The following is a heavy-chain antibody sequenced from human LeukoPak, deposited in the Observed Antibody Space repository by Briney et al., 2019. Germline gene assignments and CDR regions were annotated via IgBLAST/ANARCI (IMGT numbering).Heavy chain of an antibody. V-gene: IGHV3-7*03. D-gene: IGHD3-3*01. J-gene: IGHJ4*02. CDR2: IKQDGSGK. CDR1: GFTFSNYW. CDR3: ARALSG. Sequence: PGGSLRLSCAASGFTFSNYWMHWVRQAPGKGLEWVANIKQDGSGKYYVGSVKGRFSIPRDNAKNSVYLQMNSLRAEDTAVYYCARALSGWGQGTLVTVSS.